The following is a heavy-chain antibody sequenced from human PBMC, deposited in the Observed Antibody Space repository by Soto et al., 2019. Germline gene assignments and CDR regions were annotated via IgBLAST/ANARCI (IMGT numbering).Heavy chain of an antibody. CDR3: ARVKYRPPYYYSSGMDV. V-gene: IGHV1-18*01. D-gene: IGHD2-2*02. CDR1: GYTFTSYG. CDR2: ISAYNGNT. Sequence: QVQLVQSGAEVKKPGASVKVSCKASGYTFTSYGISWVRQAPGQGLEWMGWISAYNGNTNYAQKLQGRVTMTTDTSTSPAPMELRSLRSDDTAVYYCARVKYRPPYYYSSGMDVWGQGTTVTVSS. J-gene: IGHJ6*02.